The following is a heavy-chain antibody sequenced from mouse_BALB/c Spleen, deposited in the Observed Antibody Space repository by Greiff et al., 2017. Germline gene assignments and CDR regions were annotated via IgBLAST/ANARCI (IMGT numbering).Heavy chain of an antibody. CDR1: GFTFSDYY. D-gene: IGHD2-14*01. CDR2: ISDGGSYT. J-gene: IGHJ3*01. V-gene: IGHV5-4*02. CDR3: AREGRYDGFSY. Sequence: EVQGVESGGGLVKPGGSLKLSCAASGFTFSDYYMYWVRQTPEKRLEWVATISDGGSYTYYPDSVKGRFTISRYNAKNNLYLQMSSLKSEDTAMYYCAREGRYDGFSYWGQGTLVTVSA.